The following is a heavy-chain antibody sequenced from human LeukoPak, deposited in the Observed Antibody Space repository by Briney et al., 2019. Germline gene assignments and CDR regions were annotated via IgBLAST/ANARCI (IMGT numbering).Heavy chain of an antibody. CDR2: MNPKSGNT. Sequence: GALVKVSCKASGYTFTSYDINWVRQATGQGLEWMGWMNPKSGNTGFAQKFQGRVTMTRSTSISTAYMELSSLRFEDTAVYYCTRSVRNGHIDYWGQGTLVTVSS. V-gene: IGHV1-8*01. J-gene: IGHJ4*02. CDR1: GYTFTSYD. CDR3: TRSVRNGHIDY. D-gene: IGHD2-21*01.